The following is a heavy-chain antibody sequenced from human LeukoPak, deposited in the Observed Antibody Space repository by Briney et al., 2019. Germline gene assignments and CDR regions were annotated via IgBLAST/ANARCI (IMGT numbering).Heavy chain of an antibody. CDR3: ARSTYSSSPS. CDR2: INEDGSEK. CDR1: GITFSNYW. J-gene: IGHJ5*02. Sequence: GGSLRLSCAASGITFSNYWMIWVRQAPGKGLEWVANINEDGSEKYYVGSVEGRFTISRDNAKNSLYLQMNSLRAEDSALYYCARSTYSSSPSWGQGTLVTVSS. V-gene: IGHV3-7*01. D-gene: IGHD6-6*01.